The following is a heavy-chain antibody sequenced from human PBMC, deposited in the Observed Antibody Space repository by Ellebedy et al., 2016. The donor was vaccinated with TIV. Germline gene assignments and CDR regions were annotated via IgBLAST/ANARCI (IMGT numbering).Heavy chain of an antibody. Sequence: MPSETLSLTCTVSGDSISSDYWSRIRQPPGKGLEWIGYVSYSGSTSYKTSLKSRASMSLDTSKNQVSLKVASVTAADTAVYYCAKMSYNDYNTRWGRRFDPWGQGTLVTVSS. CDR3: AKMSYNDYNTRWGRRFDP. V-gene: IGHV4-59*01. D-gene: IGHD5-24*01. CDR2: VSYSGST. CDR1: GDSISSDY. J-gene: IGHJ5*02.